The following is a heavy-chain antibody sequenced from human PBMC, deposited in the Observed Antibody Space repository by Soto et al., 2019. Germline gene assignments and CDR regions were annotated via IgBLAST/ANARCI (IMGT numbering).Heavy chain of an antibody. V-gene: IGHV3-23*01. CDR1: GFTFSGFA. CDR2: VDYTGSYT. J-gene: IGHJ4*02. CDR3: AKRSGGFSEFDY. Sequence: EVQLLESGGGLVQPGGSLRLSCAASGFTFSGFAMNWVRQPPGKGLEWVSSVDYTGSYTFYAASVKGPFTITRDNSKNIVYLELNSLRAEDTAVYYCAKRSGGFSEFDYWGQGTLVIVSS. D-gene: IGHD5-12*01.